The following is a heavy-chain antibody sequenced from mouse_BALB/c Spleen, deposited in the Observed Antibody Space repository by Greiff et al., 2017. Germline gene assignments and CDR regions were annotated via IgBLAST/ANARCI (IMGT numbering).Heavy chain of an antibody. V-gene: IGHV1-7*01. CDR1: GYTFTSSW. CDR3: ASTTATVAY. J-gene: IGHJ3*01. CDR2: INPSTGYT. D-gene: IGHD1-2*01. Sequence: VQLQQSGAELAKPGASVKMSCKASGYTFTSSWMHWVKQRPGQGLEWIGYINPSTGYTEYNQKFKDKATLTADKSSSTAYMQLSSLTSEDAAVYYCASTTATVAYWGQGTLVTVSA.